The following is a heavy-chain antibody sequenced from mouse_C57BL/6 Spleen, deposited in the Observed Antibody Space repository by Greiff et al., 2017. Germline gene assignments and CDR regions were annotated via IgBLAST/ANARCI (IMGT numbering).Heavy chain of an antibody. Sequence: QVQLKESGPGLVQPSQSLSITCTVSGFTLTSYGVHWVRQSPGKGLEWLGVIWRGGSTDYNAAFMSRLSITKDNSKSQVFFQMNSLQADDTAIYYCAKESTTVPRAKDYWGQGTSVTVSS. CDR3: AKESTTVPRAKDY. J-gene: IGHJ4*01. CDR1: GFTLTSYG. D-gene: IGHD1-1*01. CDR2: IWRGGST. V-gene: IGHV2-5*01.